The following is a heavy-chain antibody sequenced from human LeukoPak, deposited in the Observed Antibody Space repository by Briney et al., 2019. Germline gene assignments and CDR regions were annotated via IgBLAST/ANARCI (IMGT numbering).Heavy chain of an antibody. CDR3: ARAASSGWEFYYYYGMDV. J-gene: IGHJ6*02. D-gene: IGHD6-19*01. CDR2: INHSGST. CDR1: GGSFSGYY. V-gene: IGHV4-34*01. Sequence: NPSETLSLTCAVYGGSFSGYYWSWIRQPPGKGLEWIGEINHSGSTNYNPSLKSRVTISVDTSKNQFSLKLSSVTAADTAVYYCARAASSGWEFYYYYGMDVWGQGTTVTVSS.